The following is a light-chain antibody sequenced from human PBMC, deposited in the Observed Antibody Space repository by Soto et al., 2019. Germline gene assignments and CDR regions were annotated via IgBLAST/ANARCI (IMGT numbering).Light chain of an antibody. CDR3: QHRV. J-gene: IGKJ5*01. CDR2: DAS. Sequence: MTQSPSTLSASVGDRVTITCRASQDISTWLAWYQQRPGKAPHLLIYDASRLQSGVPSRFTGSGSGTEFTLTVSSLQPDDFATYYCQHRVFGPGTRLEIK. V-gene: IGKV1-5*01. CDR1: QDISTW.